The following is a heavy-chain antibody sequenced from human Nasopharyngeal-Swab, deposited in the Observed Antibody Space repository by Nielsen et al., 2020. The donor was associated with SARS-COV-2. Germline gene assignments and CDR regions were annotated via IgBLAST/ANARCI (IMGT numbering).Heavy chain of an antibody. D-gene: IGHD4-17*01. J-gene: IGHJ5*02. Sequence: WIRKPPGKGLEWIGYIYYSGSTNYNPSLKSRVTISVDTSKNQFSLKLSSVTAADTAVYYCARLGYGDSNWFDPWGQGTLVTVSS. V-gene: IGHV4-59*08. CDR2: IYYSGST. CDR3: ARLGYGDSNWFDP.